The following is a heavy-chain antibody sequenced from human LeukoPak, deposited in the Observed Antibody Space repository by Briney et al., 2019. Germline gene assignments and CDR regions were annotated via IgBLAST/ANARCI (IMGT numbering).Heavy chain of an antibody. V-gene: IGHV4-34*01. CDR2: IDHSGSM. CDR1: GGAFSGYY. CDR3: ARHPGVGSSTSCCDYYYYYYMDV. D-gene: IGHD2-2*01. J-gene: IGHJ6*03. Sequence: SETLSLTCAVYGGAFSGYYGSWMRQPPGKGREGIGEIDHSGSMNYNPSLKSRVTISVDTSKNQFSLKLSSVTAADTAVYYCARHPGVGSSTSCCDYYYYYYMDVWGKGTTVTISS.